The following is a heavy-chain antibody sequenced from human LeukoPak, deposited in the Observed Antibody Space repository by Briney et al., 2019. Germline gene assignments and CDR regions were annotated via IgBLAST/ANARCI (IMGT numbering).Heavy chain of an antibody. Sequence: AGESLKIYCKGSGYSFTSYWIGWVRQMPGKGLEWMGIIYPGDSDTRYSPSFQGQVTNSADKSISTAYLQWSSLKASDTAMYYCARLRRGTEYGDNSGYFDYWGQGTLVTVSS. CDR1: GYSFTSYW. CDR3: ARLRRGTEYGDNSGYFDY. J-gene: IGHJ4*02. V-gene: IGHV5-51*01. D-gene: IGHD4-23*01. CDR2: IYPGDSDT.